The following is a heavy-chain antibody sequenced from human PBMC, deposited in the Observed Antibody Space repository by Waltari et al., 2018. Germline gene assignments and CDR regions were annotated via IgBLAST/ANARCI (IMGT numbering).Heavy chain of an antibody. CDR2: IRNKANGGTA. D-gene: IGHD3-3*01. CDR3: ALVWNGYYTGGYGLDS. V-gene: IGHV3-49*04. CDR1: GFTFSDYY. Sequence: AASGFTFSDYYMQWVRQAPGKGPEWVGFIRNKANGGTAEYAASVKGRFTISRDDSKSIASLQMNSLKTEDTAVYYCALVWNGYYTGGYGLDSWGQGVVVTVSS. J-gene: IGHJ4*03.